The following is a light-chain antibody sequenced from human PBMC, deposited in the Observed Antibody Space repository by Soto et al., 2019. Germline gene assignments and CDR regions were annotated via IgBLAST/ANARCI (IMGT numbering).Light chain of an antibody. V-gene: IGKV3-11*01. J-gene: IGKJ4*01. CDR3: QQRRNWPPLT. CDR1: QSVSSY. Sequence: EIVLTQSPATLSLSPGERATLSCRASQSVSSYLDWYQQKPGQAPRLLIYDASNRATGIPARFSGSGSGTDFTLTISSLEPEDFAVYSCQQRRNWPPLTFGGGTKVDIK. CDR2: DAS.